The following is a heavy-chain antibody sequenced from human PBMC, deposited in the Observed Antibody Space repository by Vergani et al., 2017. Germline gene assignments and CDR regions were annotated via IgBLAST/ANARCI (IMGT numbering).Heavy chain of an antibody. CDR1: GFTFSSYS. CDR3: ARVPPYCSSTSCLSGGFDS. J-gene: IGHJ4*02. D-gene: IGHD2-2*01. Sequence: EVQLVESGGGLVQPGGSLRLSCAASGFTFSSYSMNWVRQAPGKGLEWVSYISSSSSTIYYADSVKGRFTISRDNAKNSLYLQMNSLRAEDTAVYYCARVPPYCSSTSCLSGGFDSWGQGTLVTVSS. V-gene: IGHV3-48*01. CDR2: ISSSSSTI.